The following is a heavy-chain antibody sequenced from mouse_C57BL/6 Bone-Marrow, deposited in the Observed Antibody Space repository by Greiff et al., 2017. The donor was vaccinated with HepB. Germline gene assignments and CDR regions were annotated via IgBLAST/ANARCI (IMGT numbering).Heavy chain of an antibody. CDR1: GYTFTSYG. CDR3: ARWRLYGAAWFAY. CDR2: INPRGGNT. Sequence: VKLQESGAELARPGASVKLSCKASGYTFTSYGISWVKQSTGKGLEWIGEINPRGGNTYYNEKFKGKATLTVDKSSSTAYMELRSLTSEDSAVYFCARWRLYGAAWFAYWGRGTLVTVSA. V-gene: IGHV1-81*01. J-gene: IGHJ3*01. D-gene: IGHD2-10*02.